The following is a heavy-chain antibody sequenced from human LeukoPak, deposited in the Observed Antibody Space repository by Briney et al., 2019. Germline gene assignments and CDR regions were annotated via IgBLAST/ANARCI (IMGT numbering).Heavy chain of an antibody. CDR1: GYTFTSYY. V-gene: IGHV1-46*01. J-gene: IGHJ5*02. D-gene: IGHD2-15*01. CDR3: ARGATDIVVVVAATDWFDL. Sequence: ASVKVSCKASGYTFTSYYMHWVRQAPGQGLEWMGIINPSGGSTSYAQKFQGRVTMTRDMSTSTVYMELSSLRSEDTAVYYCARGATDIVVVVAATDWFDLWGQGTLVTVSS. CDR2: INPSGGST.